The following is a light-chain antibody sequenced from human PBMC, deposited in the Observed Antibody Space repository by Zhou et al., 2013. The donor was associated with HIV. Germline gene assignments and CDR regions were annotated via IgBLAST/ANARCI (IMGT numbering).Light chain of an antibody. CDR2: GAS. CDR3: QQYGSSSLT. V-gene: IGKV3-20*01. Sequence: ETVLTQSPGTMSLSPGERATLSCRASQRISSSYLAWYQQKPGQAPRLLINGASSRATGIPERFSGSGSGTDFTLTISRLEPEDFAVYYCQQYGSSSLTFGGGTKVEIK. J-gene: IGKJ4*01. CDR1: QRISSSY.